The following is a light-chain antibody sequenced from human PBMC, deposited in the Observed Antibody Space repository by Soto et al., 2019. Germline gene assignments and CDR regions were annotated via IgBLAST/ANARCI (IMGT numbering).Light chain of an antibody. V-gene: IGKV3-20*01. J-gene: IGKJ1*01. Sequence: EIVLTQSPGTLSLSPGERATLSCRASQSVSSSYLAWYQQKPGRAPRLLIYGASSRATDIPDRFSGSGSGTDFTLTISRLEPVDSAVYYCQQYGSSPTTFGQGTKVE. CDR1: QSVSSSY. CDR3: QQYGSSPTT. CDR2: GAS.